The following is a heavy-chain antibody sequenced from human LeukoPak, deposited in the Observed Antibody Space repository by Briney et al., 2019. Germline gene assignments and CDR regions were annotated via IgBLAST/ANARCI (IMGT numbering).Heavy chain of an antibody. V-gene: IGHV3-23*01. Sequence: GGSLRLSCAASEFTFSKYAMNWVRQAPGKGLEWVSGINGSGVITFYADSVRGRFTISRDNSKNTLYLQMNSLRAEDTAIYYCAKDSSQGGDYFDSWGQGTLVTVSS. CDR2: INGSGVIT. CDR3: AKDSSQGGDYFDS. J-gene: IGHJ4*02. D-gene: IGHD3-16*01. CDR1: EFTFSKYA.